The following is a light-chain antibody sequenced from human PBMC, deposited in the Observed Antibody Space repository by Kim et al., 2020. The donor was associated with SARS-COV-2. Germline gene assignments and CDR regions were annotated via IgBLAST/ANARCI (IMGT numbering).Light chain of an antibody. V-gene: IGKV3-20*01. CDR2: GAS. CDR1: QSVVSSN. Sequence: ELVLTQSPGTLSLSPGERVTLSCRASQSVVSSNLAWYQQKPGQAPRLLIYGASNRLTGTPDRFSGGGSGTDFTLTISRLETEDFAVYYCQQYGTYLTFGGGTKVDIK. CDR3: QQYGTYLT. J-gene: IGKJ4*01.